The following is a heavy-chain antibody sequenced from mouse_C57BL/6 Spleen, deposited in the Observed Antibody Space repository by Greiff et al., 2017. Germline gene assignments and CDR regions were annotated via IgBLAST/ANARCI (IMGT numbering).Heavy chain of an antibody. Sequence: VQLQQSGPGLVKPSQSLSLTCSVTGYSITSGYYWNWIRQFPGNKLEWMGYISYDGSNNYNPSLKNRISITRDTSKNQFFLKLNSVTTEDTATYYCARGYRSAGYFDVWGTGTTVTVSS. CDR1: GYSITSGYY. V-gene: IGHV3-6*01. CDR3: ARGYRSAGYFDV. CDR2: ISYDGSN. J-gene: IGHJ1*03. D-gene: IGHD2-12*01.